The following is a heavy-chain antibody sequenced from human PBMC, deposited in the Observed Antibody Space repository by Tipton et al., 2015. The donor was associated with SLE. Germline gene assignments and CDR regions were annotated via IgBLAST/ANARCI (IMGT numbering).Heavy chain of an antibody. Sequence: SLRLSCAASGFTFDDYAMHWVRQAPGKGLEWVSPISGDGGSTYYADSVKGRFTISRDNSKNSLYLQMNSLRTEDTALYYCAKDIAAAGIRAFDIWGQGTLVTVSS. CDR2: ISGDGGST. CDR1: GFTFDDYA. J-gene: IGHJ3*02. CDR3: AKDIAAAGIRAFDI. V-gene: IGHV3-43*02. D-gene: IGHD6-13*01.